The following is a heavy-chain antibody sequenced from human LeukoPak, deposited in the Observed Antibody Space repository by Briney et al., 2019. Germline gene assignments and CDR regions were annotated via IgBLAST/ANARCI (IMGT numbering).Heavy chain of an antibody. Sequence: PGGSLRLSCAASGFTFSSYAMHWVRQAPGKGLEWVAVISYDGSNKYYADSVKGRFTISRDNSKNTLYLQMSSLRAEDTAVYYCVKQDYWGQGTLVTVSS. CDR2: ISYDGSNK. CDR3: VKQDY. CDR1: GFTFSSYA. V-gene: IGHV3-30-3*02. J-gene: IGHJ4*02.